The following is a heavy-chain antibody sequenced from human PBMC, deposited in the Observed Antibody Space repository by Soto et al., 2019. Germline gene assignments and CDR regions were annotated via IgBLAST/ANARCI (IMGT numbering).Heavy chain of an antibody. V-gene: IGHV3-30*18. CDR3: AKDVVVXATTGLGDYYYYYGMDV. CDR1: GFTFSSYG. D-gene: IGHD1-26*01. J-gene: IGHJ6*02. CDR2: ISYDGSNK. Sequence: GGSLRLSCAASGFTFSSYGMHWVRQAPGKGLERVAVISYDGSNKYYADSVKGRFTISRDNSKNTLYLQMNSLRAEDTAVYYCAKDVVVXATTGLGDYYYYYGMDVWGQGTTVTVSS.